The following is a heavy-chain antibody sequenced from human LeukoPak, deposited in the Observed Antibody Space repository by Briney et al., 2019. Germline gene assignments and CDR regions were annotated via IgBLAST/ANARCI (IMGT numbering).Heavy chain of an antibody. CDR1: GYTFTSYY. CDR3: PREAMVRGAPGDGDTNWFDP. J-gene: IGHJ5*02. V-gene: IGHV1-46*01. D-gene: IGHD3-10*01. Sequence: ASVTLSFTSSGYTFTSYYMHWDRHCPGQGLEWVGIINPSGGSTSYAQKFQGRVTMTRDTSTSTVYMELSSLRSEDTAVYYCPREAMVRGAPGDGDTNWFDPWAQGTLLSVPS. CDR2: INPSGGST.